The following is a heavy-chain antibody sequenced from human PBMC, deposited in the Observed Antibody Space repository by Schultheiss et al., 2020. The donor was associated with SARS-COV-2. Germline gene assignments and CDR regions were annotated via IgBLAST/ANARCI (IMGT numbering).Heavy chain of an antibody. Sequence: SLRLSCAASGFTFDDYAMHWVRQAPGKGLEWVSAISGSGGSTYYADSVKGRFTISRDNAKNSLYLQMNSLRAEDTAVYYCARLMIVVVIEAFDIWGQGTMVTVSS. J-gene: IGHJ3*02. CDR2: ISGSGGST. CDR1: GFTFDDYA. D-gene: IGHD3-22*01. CDR3: ARLMIVVVIEAFDI. V-gene: IGHV3-9*01.